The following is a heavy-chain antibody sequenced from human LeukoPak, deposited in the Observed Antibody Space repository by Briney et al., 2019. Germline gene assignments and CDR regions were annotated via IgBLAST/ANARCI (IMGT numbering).Heavy chain of an antibody. CDR2: ISGRGENT. CDR1: GFTFSNYA. Sequence: GGSLRLSCAASGFTFSNYAMNWVRQAPGKGLEWVSLISGRGENTYYADSVKGRFTISRDNSKNTLYLQMKSLRAEDTAVYYCAKDLAYCGGDCHTHYYYHYGVDVWGQGTTVTVSS. J-gene: IGHJ6*02. V-gene: IGHV3-23*01. D-gene: IGHD2-21*02. CDR3: AKDLAYCGGDCHTHYYYHYGVDV.